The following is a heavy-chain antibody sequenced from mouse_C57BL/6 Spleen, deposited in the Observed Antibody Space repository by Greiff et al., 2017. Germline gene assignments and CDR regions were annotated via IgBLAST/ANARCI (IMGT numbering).Heavy chain of an antibody. Sequence: EVKLMESGGGLVKPGGSLKLSCAASGFTFSDYGMHWVRQAPEKGLEWVAYIISGSSTIYYADTVTGRFTISRDNAKNTLFLQMTSLRSEDTAMYYCASHRIYRHAMDDGGQGTSVTGSS. CDR2: IISGSSTI. D-gene: IGHD2-1*01. CDR3: ASHRIYRHAMDD. J-gene: IGHJ4*01. V-gene: IGHV5-17*01. CDR1: GFTFSDYG.